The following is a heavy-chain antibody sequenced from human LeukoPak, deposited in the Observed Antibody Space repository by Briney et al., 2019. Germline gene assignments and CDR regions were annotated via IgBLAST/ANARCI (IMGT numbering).Heavy chain of an antibody. Sequence: SETLSLTCAVYGGSFSGYYWSWIRQPPGKGLEWIGYIYYSGSANYNPSLKSRVTISIDTSKNQFSLKLSSVTAADTAVYYCASSTLYYDILTGHYPYPKFDYWGQGTLVTVSS. CDR2: IYYSGSA. D-gene: IGHD3-9*01. CDR1: GGSFSGYY. CDR3: ASSTLYYDILTGHYPYPKFDY. V-gene: IGHV4-59*08. J-gene: IGHJ4*02.